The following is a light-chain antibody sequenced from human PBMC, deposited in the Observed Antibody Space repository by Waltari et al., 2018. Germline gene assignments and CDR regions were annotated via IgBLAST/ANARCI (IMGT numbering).Light chain of an antibody. V-gene: IGKV4-1*01. Sequence: DIAMTQSPASLAVSLGARATINCKSSQSLLYNYVNRRYLAWFQHKPRQPPKLLIYWASVREFGVPERFSGSGSGTDFALIISRLQAEDAAVYYCQQYFATPQTFGQGTKVEIK. CDR1: QSLLYNYVNRRY. CDR2: WAS. CDR3: QQYFATPQT. J-gene: IGKJ1*01.